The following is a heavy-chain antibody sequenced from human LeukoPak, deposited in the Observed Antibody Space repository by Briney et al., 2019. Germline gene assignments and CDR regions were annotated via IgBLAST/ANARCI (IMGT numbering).Heavy chain of an antibody. D-gene: IGHD6-6*01. CDR1: GFSFSNYA. CDR2: VSSNGGST. J-gene: IGHJ4*02. Sequence: PGGSLRLSCAASGFSFSNYAFHWVRQAPGKGLEYISIVSSNGGSTYYATSVKGRFTISRDNAKNSLYLQMNSLRAEDTAVYYCASASGAARRGGDFDYWSQGTLVTVSS. V-gene: IGHV3-64*01. CDR3: ASASGAARRGGDFDY.